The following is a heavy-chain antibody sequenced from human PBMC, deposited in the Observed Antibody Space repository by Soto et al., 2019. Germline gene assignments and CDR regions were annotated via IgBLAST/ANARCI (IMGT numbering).Heavy chain of an antibody. CDR3: AKDPNGDYVGAFDY. V-gene: IGHV3-23*01. CDR1: GLTFSSYA. CDR2: ISGSGGNT. D-gene: IGHD4-17*01. Sequence: EVQLLESGGGLVQPGGSLRLSCAASGLTFSSYALTWVRQAPGKGLEWVSSISGSGGNTKYADSVKGRFTISRDNSKNMLFLQMNSRRAEDTAVYYCAKDPNGDYVGAFDYWGQGTLVTVSS. J-gene: IGHJ4*02.